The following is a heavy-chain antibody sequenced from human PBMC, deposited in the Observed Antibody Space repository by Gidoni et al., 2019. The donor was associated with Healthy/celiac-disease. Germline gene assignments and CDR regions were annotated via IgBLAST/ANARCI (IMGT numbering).Heavy chain of an antibody. V-gene: IGHV4-38-2*01. CDR2: IYPSGST. J-gene: IGHJ6*02. Sequence: QVQLQESGPGLVKPSETLSLTCAVSGYSISSDYYWGWIRQPPGKGLEWIGSIYPSGSTYYNPSLKSRVTISVDTSKNQFSLRLSSVTAADTAVYYCARHVYVDTGLVKVNYYGMDVWGQGTTVTVFS. CDR3: ARHVYVDTGLVKVNYYGMDV. D-gene: IGHD5-18*01. CDR1: GYSISSDYY.